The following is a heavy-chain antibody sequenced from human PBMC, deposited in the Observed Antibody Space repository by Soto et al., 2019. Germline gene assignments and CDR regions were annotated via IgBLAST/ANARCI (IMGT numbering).Heavy chain of an antibody. CDR2: IYPADSDT. CDR1: GYNFGTSW. CDR3: EGRVYSCHDMAV. D-gene: IGHD6-6*01. Sequence: GHAQKFSCHRSGYNFGTSWFGWERQMPGKGLEWMGIIYPADSDTRYSPSFQGQVTISADKSTGTAYLQWSSLKAADTAMYYGEGRVYSCHDMAVWGQGSTVAVSS. V-gene: IGHV5-51*01. J-gene: IGHJ6*02.